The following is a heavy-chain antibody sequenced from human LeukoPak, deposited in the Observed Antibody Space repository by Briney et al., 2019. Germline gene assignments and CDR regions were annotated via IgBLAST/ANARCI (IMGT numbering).Heavy chain of an antibody. Sequence: SVKVSCKASGGTFSSYAISWVRQAPGQGLEGMGGIIPIFGTANYAQKFQGRVTITADESTSTAYMELSSLRSEDTAVYYCATRGYSGYDGWFDPWGQGTLVTVSS. V-gene: IGHV1-69*13. J-gene: IGHJ5*02. CDR3: ATRGYSGYDGWFDP. CDR2: IIPIFGTA. CDR1: GGTFSSYA. D-gene: IGHD5-12*01.